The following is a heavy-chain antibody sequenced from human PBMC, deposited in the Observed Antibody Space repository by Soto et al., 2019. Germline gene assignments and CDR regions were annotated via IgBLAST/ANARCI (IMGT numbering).Heavy chain of an antibody. CDR1: GFTFSSYE. Sequence: EVQLVESGGGLVQPGGSLRLSCEASGFTFSSYEMNWVRQAPGKGLEWVSSISSSRSPVNYADSVKGRFTISRDNAKNSMYLQMNSLRAEDTAVYYCVRSWGVYCSTTRCYSPWFDPWGQGTLVTVSS. V-gene: IGHV3-48*03. D-gene: IGHD2-2*02. CDR2: ISSSRSPV. J-gene: IGHJ5*02. CDR3: VRSWGVYCSTTRCYSPWFDP.